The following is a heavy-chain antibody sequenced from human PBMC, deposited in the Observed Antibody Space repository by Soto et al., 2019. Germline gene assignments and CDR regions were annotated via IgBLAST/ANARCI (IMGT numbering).Heavy chain of an antibody. CDR1: GFTFSSYW. J-gene: IGHJ4*02. Sequence: EVQLVESGGGLVQPGGSLRLSCAASGFTFSSYWMHWVRQAPGKGLVWVSRINSDGSSTSYADSVKGRFTISRDNAKNTLYLQMNSLRAEDTAVDYCARARGYCSGGSCYSSKYWGQGTLVTVSS. CDR2: INSDGSST. CDR3: ARARGYCSGGSCYSSKY. V-gene: IGHV3-74*01. D-gene: IGHD2-15*01.